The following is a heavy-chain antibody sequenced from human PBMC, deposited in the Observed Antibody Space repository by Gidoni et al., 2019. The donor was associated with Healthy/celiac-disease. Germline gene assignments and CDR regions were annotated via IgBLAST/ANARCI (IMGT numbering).Heavy chain of an antibody. CDR1: GGSISSSSYY. Sequence: QLQLQESGTGLVKLSETLSLTCTVSGGSISSSSYYWGWIRSPPGKGLEWIWSLYYSGSTYYNPSLKSPFTISVDTSKDQFSLELSSVTAADTAVYYCARQHNDDIVVVVAAFRWGGYAFDIWGQGTMVTVSS. V-gene: IGHV4-39*01. J-gene: IGHJ3*02. CDR2: LYYSGST. CDR3: ARQHNDDIVVVVAAFRWGGYAFDI. D-gene: IGHD2-15*01.